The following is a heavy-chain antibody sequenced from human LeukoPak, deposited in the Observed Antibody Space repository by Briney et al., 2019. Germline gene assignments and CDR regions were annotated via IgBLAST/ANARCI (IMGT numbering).Heavy chain of an antibody. CDR2: INHSEST. CDR1: GGSFSGYY. CDR3: ARARVVVVAATRYYYYGMDV. J-gene: IGHJ6*02. D-gene: IGHD2-15*01. Sequence: SETLSLTCAVYGGSFSGYYWSWIRQPPGKGLEWIGEINHSESTNYNPSLKSRVTISVDTSKNQFSLKLSSVTAADTAVYYCARARVVVVAATRYYYYGMDVWGQGTTVTVSS. V-gene: IGHV4-34*01.